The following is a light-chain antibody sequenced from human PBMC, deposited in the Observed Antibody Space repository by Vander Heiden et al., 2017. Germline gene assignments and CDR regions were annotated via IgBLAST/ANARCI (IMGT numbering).Light chain of an antibody. Sequence: EIVMTQSPATLSVSPGERATPSCRASQSVSSIVACYQKKPGQAPRLLIYGASTRATGTPARCSGSGSGTEFTLTISSLQSEYFAVYYCQQYNNWPLTFGQGTKLEIK. J-gene: IGKJ2*01. V-gene: IGKV3-15*01. CDR3: QQYNNWPLT. CDR2: GAS. CDR1: QSVSSI.